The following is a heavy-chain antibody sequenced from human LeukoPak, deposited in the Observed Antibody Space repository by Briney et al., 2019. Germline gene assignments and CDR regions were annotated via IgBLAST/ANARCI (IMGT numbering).Heavy chain of an antibody. J-gene: IGHJ4*02. V-gene: IGHV3-23*01. CDR2: ISGSGGST. Sequence: GGSLRLSCAASGFTFSGYAMHWVRQAPGKGLEWVSAISGSGGSTYYADSVKGRFTISRDNSKNTLYLQMNSLRAEDTAVYYCAKVPVTPLYFDYWGQGTLVTVSS. CDR3: AKVPVTPLYFDY. D-gene: IGHD4-23*01. CDR1: GFTFSGYA.